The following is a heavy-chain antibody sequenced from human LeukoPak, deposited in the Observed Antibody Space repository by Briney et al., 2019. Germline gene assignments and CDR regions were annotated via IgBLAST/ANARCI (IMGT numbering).Heavy chain of an antibody. J-gene: IGHJ5*02. Sequence: ASVKVSCKASGYTFTSYDINWVRQATGQGLEWMGWMNPNSGNTGYAQKFQGRVTITRNTSISTANMELSSLRSEDTAVYYCARGHITYYDFWSGSTTVNWFDPWGQGTLVTVSS. V-gene: IGHV1-8*03. CDR2: MNPNSGNT. D-gene: IGHD3-3*01. CDR1: GYTFTSYD. CDR3: ARGHITYYDFWSGSTTVNWFDP.